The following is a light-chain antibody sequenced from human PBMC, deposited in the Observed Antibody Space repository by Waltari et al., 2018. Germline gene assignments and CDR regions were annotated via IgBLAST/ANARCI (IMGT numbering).Light chain of an antibody. CDR3: QVWHYSGEDVWV. Sequence: SYVLTQLPSVSVAPGHTASISCGGNNIGSRSVHWYQQKPGQAPVVVGYNDAARPPGIPERFAGSNSGSTATLTISGVEAGDEAAYYCQVWHYSGEDVWVFGGGTKLTVL. CDR1: NIGSRS. CDR2: NDA. V-gene: IGLV3-21*02. J-gene: IGLJ3*02.